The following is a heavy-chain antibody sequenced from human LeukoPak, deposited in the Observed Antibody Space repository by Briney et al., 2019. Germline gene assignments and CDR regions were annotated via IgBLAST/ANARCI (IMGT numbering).Heavy chain of an antibody. J-gene: IGHJ6*04. D-gene: IGHD3-10*02. CDR2: ISSSSSTI. CDR1: GFTFSNYN. CDR3: AELGITMIGGV. V-gene: IGHV3-48*01. Sequence: GGSLRLSCVGFGFTFSNYNLNWVRQAPGKGLEWVSYISSSSSTIYYADSVKGRFTISRDNAKNSLYLQMNSLRAEDTAVYYCAELGITMIGGVWGKGTTVTISS.